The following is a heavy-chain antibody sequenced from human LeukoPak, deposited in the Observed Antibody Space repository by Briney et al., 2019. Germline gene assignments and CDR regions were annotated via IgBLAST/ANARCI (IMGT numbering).Heavy chain of an antibody. CDR3: ARDSLTTNDAFDI. D-gene: IGHD4-11*01. V-gene: IGHV4-59*02. Sequence: PSETLSLTCTISGGSVSDYYWSWIRQSPGKGLEWIGYIYHTGSTSYSPSLKSRVTISVDTSKNQFSLKLSSVTAADTAVYYCARDSLTTNDAFDIWGQGTMVTVSS. CDR1: GGSVSDYY. J-gene: IGHJ3*02. CDR2: IYHTGST.